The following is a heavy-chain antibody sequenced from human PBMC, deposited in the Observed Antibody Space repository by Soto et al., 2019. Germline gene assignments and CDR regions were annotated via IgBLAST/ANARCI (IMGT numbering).Heavy chain of an antibody. CDR1: GFTFSSYA. J-gene: IGHJ3*02. CDR2: ISGSSGST. V-gene: IGHV3-23*01. CDR3: AKDIVVVVAAGDAFDI. Sequence: GGSLRLSCAASGFTFSSYAMSWVRQAPGKGLEWVSSISGSSGSTYNADFVRGRFTISRDKSKNTLYLQMNSLRAEDTAVYYCAKDIVVVVAAGDAFDIWGQGTMVTVSS. D-gene: IGHD2-15*01.